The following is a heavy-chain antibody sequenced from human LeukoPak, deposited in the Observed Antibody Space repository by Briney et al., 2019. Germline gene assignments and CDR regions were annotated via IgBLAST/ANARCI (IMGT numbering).Heavy chain of an antibody. CDR2: ISGGST. CDR3: ATPLLMTTVTTLDY. Sequence: GGSLRLSCAASGFTVSSNEMSWVRQAPGKGLEWVSSISGGSTYYADSRKGRFTISRDNSKNTLHLQMNSLRAEDTAVYYCATPLLMTTVTTLDYWGQGTLVTVSS. V-gene: IGHV3-38-3*01. CDR1: GFTVSSNE. J-gene: IGHJ4*02. D-gene: IGHD4-17*01.